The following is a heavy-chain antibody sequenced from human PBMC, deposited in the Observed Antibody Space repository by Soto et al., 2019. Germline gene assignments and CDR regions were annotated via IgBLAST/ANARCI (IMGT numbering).Heavy chain of an antibody. J-gene: IGHJ4*02. V-gene: IGHV5-51*01. Sequence: GESLKISCKGSEDRFNTYWIGWVRQTPGKGLEWMGIIYPGDSDTGYSPSFQGQVTISADKSNNTVYLQWSSLKASDTAIYYCARYSGSYWHYLDFWGQGTLVTVSS. CDR1: EDRFNTYW. D-gene: IGHD1-26*01. CDR3: ARYSGSYWHYLDF. CDR2: IYPGDSDT.